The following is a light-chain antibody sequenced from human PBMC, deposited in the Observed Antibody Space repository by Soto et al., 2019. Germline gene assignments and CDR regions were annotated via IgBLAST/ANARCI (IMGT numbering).Light chain of an antibody. J-gene: IGLJ2*01. CDR2: EVT. Sequence: QSALNQPPSASGSLGQSVTISCTGSSSDVGTYNYVSWYQQYPGKAPKLMIYEVTKRPSGVPDRFSGSKSVNTAYLTVSGLQADDEAEYYGSSYAGSNNVVGFGGGTKLTGL. V-gene: IGLV2-8*01. CDR1: SSDVGTYNY. CDR3: SSYAGSNNVVG.